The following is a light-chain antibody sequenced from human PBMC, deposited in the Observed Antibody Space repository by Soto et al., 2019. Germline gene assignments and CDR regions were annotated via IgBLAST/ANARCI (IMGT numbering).Light chain of an antibody. Sequence: QLVLTQPPSVSGSPGQSVTISCTGVRSDIGSSNSVSWYQQVPGTVPKLMIFEVTKRPSGVPDRFSGSKSGNTASLTISGLRAEDEADYYCSSYTTSNTYVFGTGTKVTVL. CDR3: SSYTTSNTYV. V-gene: IGLV2-18*02. CDR2: EVT. J-gene: IGLJ1*01. CDR1: RSDIGSSNS.